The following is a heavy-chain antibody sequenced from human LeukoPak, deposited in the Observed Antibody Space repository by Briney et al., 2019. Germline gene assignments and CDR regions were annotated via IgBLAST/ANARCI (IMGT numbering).Heavy chain of an antibody. Sequence: GGSLRLSCAASGFPFSSYEMNWVRQAPGKGLEWVSYISSSGSTIYYADSVKGRFTISRDNAKNSLYLQMNSLRAEDTAVYYCARGSIAARYIDYWGQGTLVTVSS. D-gene: IGHD6-6*01. V-gene: IGHV3-48*03. CDR2: ISSSGSTI. CDR3: ARGSIAARYIDY. J-gene: IGHJ4*02. CDR1: GFPFSSYE.